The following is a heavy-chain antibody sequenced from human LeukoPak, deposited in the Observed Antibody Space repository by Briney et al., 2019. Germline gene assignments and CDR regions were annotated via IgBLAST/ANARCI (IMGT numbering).Heavy chain of an antibody. CDR1: GGSISSSY. V-gene: IGHV4-59*01. Sequence: SETLSLTCTVSGGSISSSYWSWIRQPPGKGLEWIGYIYYSGITNYNPSLKSRATISLDTSKNQFSLKLNSVTAAGTAVYYCARASGAFDYWGQGALVTVSS. CDR2: IYYSGIT. CDR3: ARASGAFDY. J-gene: IGHJ4*02.